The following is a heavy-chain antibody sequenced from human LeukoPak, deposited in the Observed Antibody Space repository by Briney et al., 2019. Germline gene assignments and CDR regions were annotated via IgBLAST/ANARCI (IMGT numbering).Heavy chain of an antibody. CDR2: TYYRSSKWYN. V-gene: IGHV6-1*01. D-gene: IGHD3-10*01. CDR1: GDSVSSNSAA. CDR3: ARRARSGSYFD. Sequence: SQTLSLTCAISGDSVSSNSAAWNWIRQSPSRGLEWLGRTYYRSSKWYNDYAVSVKSRTTINPETSTNQFSLHLNAVTPDDTAVYYCARRARSGSYFDWGQGTLVTVSS. J-gene: IGHJ4*02.